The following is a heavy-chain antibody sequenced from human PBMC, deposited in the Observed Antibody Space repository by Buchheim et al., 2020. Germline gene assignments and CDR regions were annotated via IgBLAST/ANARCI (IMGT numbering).Heavy chain of an antibody. J-gene: IGHJ4*02. Sequence: QLQLQESGPGLVKPSETLSLTCTVSGGSIDSRNYYWGWIRQPPGEGLEWIGTICSTGTTYYNPSLKSRFTISVDTSKNQFSLKLSSVTAADTAVYYCARDPYYYDNSGYKYFFDYWGQGIL. CDR1: GGSIDSRNYY. CDR2: ICSTGTT. D-gene: IGHD3-22*01. CDR3: ARDPYYYDNSGYKYFFDY. V-gene: IGHV4-39*07.